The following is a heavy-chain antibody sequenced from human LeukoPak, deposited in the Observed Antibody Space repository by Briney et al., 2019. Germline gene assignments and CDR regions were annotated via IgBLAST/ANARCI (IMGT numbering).Heavy chain of an antibody. V-gene: IGHV3-66*02. CDR1: GFTVSSNY. Sequence: GGSLRLSCAASGFTVSSNYMSWVHQAPGKGLEWVSVIYSGGSTYYADSVKGRFTISRDNSKNTLYLQMNSLRAEDTAVYYCARDIGETAAGPFDYWGQGTLVTVSS. CDR3: ARDIGETAAGPFDY. D-gene: IGHD6-13*01. J-gene: IGHJ4*02. CDR2: IYSGGST.